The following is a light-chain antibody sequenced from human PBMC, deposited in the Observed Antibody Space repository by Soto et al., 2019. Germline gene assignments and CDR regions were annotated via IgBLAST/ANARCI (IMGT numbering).Light chain of an antibody. CDR3: QQYNYWPPIT. V-gene: IGKV3-11*01. J-gene: IGKJ5*01. CDR1: HYINTR. Sequence: EIVLTQAPATLPSGPGDMLTLSGSFSHYINTRSASYQHRPGQAPRLLIYHTSIRAAGIPARFSASGTGTDFTLTISDVQPEDFAVYYCQQYNYWPPITFGQGTRLEIK. CDR2: HTS.